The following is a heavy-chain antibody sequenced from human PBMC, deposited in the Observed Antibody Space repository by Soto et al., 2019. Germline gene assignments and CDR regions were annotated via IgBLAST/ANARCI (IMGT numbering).Heavy chain of an antibody. D-gene: IGHD1-1*01. Sequence: KTSETLSLTCAVYGGSVNGYYWNWIRQPPGKGLEWIGEINHTGGTHYNPSVESRVSMSVDTSKNQFSLRLYSVTAADTAVYYCVRGPYNYNSRYFDYWGQGTLVTVSS. J-gene: IGHJ4*02. CDR3: VRGPYNYNSRYFDY. CDR1: GGSVNGYY. CDR2: INHTGGT. V-gene: IGHV4-34*01.